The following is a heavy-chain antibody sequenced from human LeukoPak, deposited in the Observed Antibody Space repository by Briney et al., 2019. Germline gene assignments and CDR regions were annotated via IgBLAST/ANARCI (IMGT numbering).Heavy chain of an antibody. Sequence: SETLSLTCTVSGGSISSYYWSWIRQPPGKGLEWIGYIYYSGSTNYNPSLKSRVTISVDTSKNQFSRKLSSVTAADTAVYYCARRATMVRGVIIWGQGTLVTVSS. D-gene: IGHD3-10*01. CDR1: GGSISSYY. CDR2: IYYSGST. V-gene: IGHV4-59*08. CDR3: ARRATMVRGVII. J-gene: IGHJ4*02.